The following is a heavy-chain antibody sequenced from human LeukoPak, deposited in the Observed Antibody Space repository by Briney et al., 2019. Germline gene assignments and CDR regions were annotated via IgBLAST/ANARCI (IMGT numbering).Heavy chain of an antibody. Sequence: GSLRLSCAASGFSLNNNGMNWVRQAPGKGLEWVSSISSTSTYIYYADSVRGRLTISRDNARNSLYLQMNSLGAEDTAVYYCARNPVRISGGGPHWFDPWGQGTLVTVSS. D-gene: IGHD1-14*01. J-gene: IGHJ5*02. CDR3: ARNPVRISGGGPHWFDP. CDR1: GFSLNNNG. V-gene: IGHV3-21*01. CDR2: ISSTSTYI.